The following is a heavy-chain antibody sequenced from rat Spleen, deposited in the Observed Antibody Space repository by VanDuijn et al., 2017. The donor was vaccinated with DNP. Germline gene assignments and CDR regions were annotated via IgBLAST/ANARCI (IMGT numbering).Heavy chain of an antibody. CDR3: TRDNYSSYMPYYYAMDA. V-gene: IGHV5-31*01. D-gene: IGHD1-2*01. Sequence: EVQLVETGGGLVQPGRSLKLSCVASGFTFNTYWMYWFRQAPGKGLEWLGAITGSGGGTYYSGSVKGRFTISRDNAKNTLYLQMNSLRSEDTATYYCTRDNYSSYMPYYYAMDAWGQGTSVTVSS. J-gene: IGHJ4*01. CDR1: GFTFNTYW. CDR2: ITGSGGGT.